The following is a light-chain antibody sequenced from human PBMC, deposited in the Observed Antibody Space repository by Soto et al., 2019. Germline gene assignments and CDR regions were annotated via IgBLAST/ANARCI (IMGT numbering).Light chain of an antibody. J-gene: IGLJ1*01. Sequence: SSELTQPPPVSVAPGQTARITCGGNNLGSTTVHWYQQKPGQAPVLVVYDDTDRPSGIPERFSGSNSGNTATLTIAWVEAGDEADYYCQVSNSTRDHQVFGSGT. V-gene: IGLV3-21*02. CDR1: NLGSTT. CDR2: DDT. CDR3: QVSNSTRDHQV.